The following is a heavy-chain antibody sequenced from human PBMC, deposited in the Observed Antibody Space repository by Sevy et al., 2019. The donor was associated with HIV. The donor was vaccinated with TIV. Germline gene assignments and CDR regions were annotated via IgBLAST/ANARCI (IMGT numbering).Heavy chain of an antibody. CDR1: GFTFSDHY. V-gene: IGHV3-11*04. Sequence: GGSLRLSCAASGFTFSDHYMSWIRQAPGKGLEWVSYITTTGSGIYYADSVKGCFTISRDNAENSLYLQMNSLRAEDTAVYYCARGHYGLDVWGQGTTVTVSS. J-gene: IGHJ6*02. CDR3: ARGHYGLDV. CDR2: ITTTGSGI.